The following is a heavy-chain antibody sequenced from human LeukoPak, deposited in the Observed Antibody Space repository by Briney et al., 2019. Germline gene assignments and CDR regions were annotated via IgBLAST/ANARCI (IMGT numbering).Heavy chain of an antibody. Sequence: GASVKVSCKASGYTFTSYAMHWVRQAPGQRLEWMGWINAGNGNTKYSQKFQGRVTITGDTSASTAYMELSSLRSEDTAVYYCAREQGSSGYSAFDYWGQGTLVTVSS. CDR3: AREQGSSGYSAFDY. CDR1: GYTFTSYA. CDR2: INAGNGNT. D-gene: IGHD3-22*01. J-gene: IGHJ4*02. V-gene: IGHV1-3*01.